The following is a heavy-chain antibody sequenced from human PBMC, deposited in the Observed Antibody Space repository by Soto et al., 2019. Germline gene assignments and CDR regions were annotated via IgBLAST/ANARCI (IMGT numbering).Heavy chain of an antibody. CDR2: IFPSGAT. CDR3: AKQTISGPWDV. CDR1: GASINTYNW. D-gene: IGHD3-3*01. J-gene: IGHJ6*02. V-gene: IGHV4-4*02. Sequence: QVQLQQSGPGLVKPSETLSLTCDVSGASINTYNWWSWVRQAPGRGLEWIGEIFPSGATNYNPSLKSRVTISMDTSRNQFSLRLNSVTAADTAVYYCAKQTISGPWDVWGQGSMVTVSS.